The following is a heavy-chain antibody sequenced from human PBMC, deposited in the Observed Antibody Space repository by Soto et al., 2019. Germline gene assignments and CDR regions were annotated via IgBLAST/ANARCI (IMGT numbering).Heavy chain of an antibody. J-gene: IGHJ4*02. CDR3: ARGGSGYVDY. V-gene: IGHV1-18*01. D-gene: IGHD5-12*01. Sequence: QVQLVQSGPEVKKPGASVKVSCKASGYTFTNYGISWVRQAPGQGLEWLGWINGYNGNTDYAQKIQDRVTMTTDTSTTTAYLELRSLAFDDTAVYYCARGGSGYVDYWGQGTLVTVSS. CDR1: GYTFTNYG. CDR2: INGYNGNT.